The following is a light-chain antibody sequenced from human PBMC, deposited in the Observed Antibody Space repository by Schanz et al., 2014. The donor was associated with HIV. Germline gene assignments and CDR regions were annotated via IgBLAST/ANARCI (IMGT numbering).Light chain of an antibody. V-gene: IGKV1-5*01. CDR1: QSIGNS. CDR2: GAS. J-gene: IGKJ1*01. CDR3: LQYHAFPWT. Sequence: IQMTQSPATLYASVGDRVTITCRTSQSIGNSLAWLQQKPGRAPKRLIYGASSLQSGVPSRFSASGSETEFTLTISSLQPDDYATYYCLQYHAFPWTFGQGTNVDVK.